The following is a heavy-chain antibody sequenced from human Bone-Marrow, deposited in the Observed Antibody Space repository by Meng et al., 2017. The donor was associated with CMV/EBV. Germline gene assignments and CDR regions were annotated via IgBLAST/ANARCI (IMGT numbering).Heavy chain of an antibody. J-gene: IGHJ6*02. CDR2: ISSSSSYI. D-gene: IGHD3-3*01. CDR1: GFTFSSYS. Sequence: GESLKISCAASGFTFSSYSMNWVRQAPGKGLEWVSSISSSSSYIYYADSVKGRFTISRDNAKNSLYLQMNSLRAEDTAVYYCAREALTYYDFWSGYYNYYYYGMDVWGQGTTVTFSS. V-gene: IGHV3-21*01. CDR3: AREALTYYDFWSGYYNYYYYGMDV.